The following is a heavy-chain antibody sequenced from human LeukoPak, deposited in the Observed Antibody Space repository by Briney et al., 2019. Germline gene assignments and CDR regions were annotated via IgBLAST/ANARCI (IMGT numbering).Heavy chain of an antibody. CDR2: ISGSGGST. CDR1: GFTFSSFA. V-gene: IGHV3-23*01. D-gene: IGHD5-12*01. CDR3: AKGVSDSGYPNWFDP. J-gene: IGHJ5*02. Sequence: GGSLSLSCAASGFTFSSFAMIWVRQAPGKGLEWVSAISGSGGSTYYADSVKGRFTISRDNSKNSLYLQMNSLRAEDTAVYYCAKGVSDSGYPNWFDPWGQGTLVTVSS.